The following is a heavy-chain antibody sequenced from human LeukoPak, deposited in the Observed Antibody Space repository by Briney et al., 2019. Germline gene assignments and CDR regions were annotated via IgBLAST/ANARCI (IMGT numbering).Heavy chain of an antibody. CDR2: ISSSSSTI. CDR1: GFTLSSYS. J-gene: IGHJ4*02. V-gene: IGHV3-48*01. Sequence: GGSLRLSCAASGFTLSSYSMNWVRQAPGKGLEWVSYISSSSSTIYYADSVKGRFTISRDNAKNSLYLQMNSLRAEDTAVYYCARRAWDSSGYYRSNYFDYWGQGTLVTVSS. CDR3: ARRAWDSSGYYRSNYFDY. D-gene: IGHD3-22*01.